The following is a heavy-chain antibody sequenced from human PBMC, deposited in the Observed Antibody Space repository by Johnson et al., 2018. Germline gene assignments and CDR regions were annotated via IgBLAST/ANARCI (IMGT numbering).Heavy chain of an antibody. CDR3: ARGGGVTYFDH. CDR2: TSYTGST. J-gene: IGHJ4*02. V-gene: IGHV4-59*02. Sequence: QVQLQESGPGLVKPSETLSLSFTVSGASVSDYYWSWIRQPPGKGLEWIGYTSYTGSTTYNPSLKSRVTISVDTSKNQLSLRLTSVTPADTAVYHCARGGGVTYFDHWGQGTLVTVSS. D-gene: IGHD5-18*01. CDR1: GASVSDYY.